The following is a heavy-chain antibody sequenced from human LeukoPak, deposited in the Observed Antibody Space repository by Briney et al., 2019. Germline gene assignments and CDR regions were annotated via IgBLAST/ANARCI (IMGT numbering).Heavy chain of an antibody. CDR3: LQSQDYYYGMDV. V-gene: IGHV1-69*13. CDR1: GGTFSSYA. D-gene: IGHD4-11*01. CDR2: IIPIFGTA. Sequence: SVKVSCKASGGTFSSYAISWVRQAPGQGLEWMGGIIPIFGTANYAQKFQGRVTITADESTSTAYMELSSLRSEDTAAYYCLQSQDYYYGMDVWGQGTTVTVSS. J-gene: IGHJ6*02.